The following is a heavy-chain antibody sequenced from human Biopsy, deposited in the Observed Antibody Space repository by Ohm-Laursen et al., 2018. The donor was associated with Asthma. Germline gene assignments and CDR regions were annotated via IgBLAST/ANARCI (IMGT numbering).Heavy chain of an antibody. V-gene: IGHV4-59*01. CDR2: IHYSGST. CDR1: GVSIRSYY. D-gene: IGHD2-15*01. CDR3: AGFCSGGNCPDH. J-gene: IGHJ4*02. Sequence: TLSLTCTVSGVSIRSYYWTWIRQPPGKGLEWIGNIHYSGSTYSNPSLKSRVPISIDTSKKQISLRLNSVIAADTAVYYCAGFCSGGNCPDHWGQGTLVTVSS.